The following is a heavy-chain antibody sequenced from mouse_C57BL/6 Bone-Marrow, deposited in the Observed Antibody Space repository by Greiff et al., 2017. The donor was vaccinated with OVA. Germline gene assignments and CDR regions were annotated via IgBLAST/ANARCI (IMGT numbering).Heavy chain of an antibody. D-gene: IGHD2-5*01. Sequence: QVQLQQSGAELVRPGASVTLSCKASGYTFTDYEMHWVKQTPVPGLEWIGAIDPETGGTAYNQKFKGKAILTADKSSSTAYMELRSLTSEDSAVYSCTRGYSNYYAMDYWGQGTSVTVSS. CDR2: IDPETGGT. V-gene: IGHV1-15*01. J-gene: IGHJ4*01. CDR1: GYTFTDYE. CDR3: TRGYSNYYAMDY.